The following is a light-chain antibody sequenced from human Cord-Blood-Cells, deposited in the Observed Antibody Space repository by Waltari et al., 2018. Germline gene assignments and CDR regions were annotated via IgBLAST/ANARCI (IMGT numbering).Light chain of an antibody. CDR1: QSVSSN. J-gene: IGKJ1*01. V-gene: IGKV3-15*01. Sequence: EIVMTQSPATLSVSPGERATLSCRASQSVSSNLAWSQQKPGQAPRLLIYGASTRATGIPARFSGSGSGTEFTLTISSLLSEDFAVYYCQQYNNWPRTFGQGTKVEIK. CDR3: QQYNNWPRT. CDR2: GAS.